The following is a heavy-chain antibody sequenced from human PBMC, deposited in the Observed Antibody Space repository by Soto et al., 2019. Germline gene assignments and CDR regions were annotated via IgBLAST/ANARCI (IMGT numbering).Heavy chain of an antibody. V-gene: IGHV3-23*01. CDR3: AKGHVLRFLEWLTPLPHWFDP. Sequence: GGSLRLSCAASGFTFSSYAMSWVRQAPGKGLEWVSAISGSGGSTYYADSVKGRFTISRDNSKNTLYLQMNSLRAEDTAVYYCAKGHVLRFLEWLTPLPHWFDPWGQGTLVTVSS. CDR1: GFTFSSYA. D-gene: IGHD3-3*01. CDR2: ISGSGGST. J-gene: IGHJ5*02.